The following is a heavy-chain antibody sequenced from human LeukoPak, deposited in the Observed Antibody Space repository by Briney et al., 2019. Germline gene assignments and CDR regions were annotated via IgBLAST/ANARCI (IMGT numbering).Heavy chain of an antibody. CDR1: GFTFSSYG. V-gene: IGHV3-23*01. CDR2: SASGDAT. D-gene: IGHD5-12*01. Sequence: GGSLRLSCAASGFTFSSYGMSWVRQAPGKGLECVSISASGDATKYADSVEGRFTISRDNSKNTLYLQMNSLRAEDTALYYCARERATLDYYYYMDVWGKGTTVTVSS. CDR3: ARERATLDYYYYMDV. J-gene: IGHJ6*03.